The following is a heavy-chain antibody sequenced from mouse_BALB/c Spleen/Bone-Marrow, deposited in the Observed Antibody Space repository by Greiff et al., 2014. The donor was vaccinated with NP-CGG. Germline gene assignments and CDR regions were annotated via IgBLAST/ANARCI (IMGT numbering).Heavy chain of an antibody. CDR1: GYTFSGYW. J-gene: IGHJ3*01. CDR2: ILPGRNIT. Sequence: VQLQQSGAELMKPGASVKISCKATGYTFSGYWIEWVKQRPGHGLEGFGEILPGRNITTYNENFKGKATFTSDTSSNTAYMQLSSLTSEDSAVYYCARSQYGNLHPFAYWGQGTLVTVSA. CDR3: ARSQYGNLHPFAY. D-gene: IGHD2-10*02. V-gene: IGHV1-9*01.